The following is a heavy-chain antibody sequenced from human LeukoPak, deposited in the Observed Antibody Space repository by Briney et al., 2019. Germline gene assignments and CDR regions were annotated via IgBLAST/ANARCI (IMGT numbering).Heavy chain of an antibody. CDR1: GFTFSSYW. V-gene: IGHV3-7*01. D-gene: IGHD3-10*01. J-gene: IGHJ4*02. Sequence: GGSLRLSCAASGFTFSSYWMSWVRPAPGKGLEWVANIKQDGSEKYCVASVKGRFTISRDNAKNSLYLQMNSLRAEDTAVYYCARAGVLWFGFSDYWGQGTLVTVSS. CDR2: IKQDGSEK. CDR3: ARAGVLWFGFSDY.